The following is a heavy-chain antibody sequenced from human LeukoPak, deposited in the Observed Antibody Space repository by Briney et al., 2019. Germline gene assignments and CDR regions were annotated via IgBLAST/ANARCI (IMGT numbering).Heavy chain of an antibody. D-gene: IGHD4-11*01. CDR1: GGSITRSSYW. CDR2: IYYSGTT. J-gene: IGHJ4*02. V-gene: IGHV4-39*01. Sequence: SETLSLTCTVSGGSITRSSYWLGWFRQPPGKGLEWIGSIYYSGTTSYSGTTSYTPSLKSRVTMSVDTSREQLSLKLNSVTAADTAIYYCARLSGTDYSIDYWGQGSLVTVSS. CDR3: ARLSGTDYSIDY.